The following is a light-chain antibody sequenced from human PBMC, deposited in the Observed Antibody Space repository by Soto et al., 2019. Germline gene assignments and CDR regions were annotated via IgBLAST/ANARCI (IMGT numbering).Light chain of an antibody. J-gene: IGLJ2*01. V-gene: IGLV2-23*03. CDR2: EGN. Sequence: QSVLTQPASVSGSPGQSITISCTGTSSDVGSYNLVSWYRQYSGKAPKLIIYEGNKLPSGMPRRFSGSKSGNTASLTISGLQAVDDGDYYCCSYAGSGTFVFGGGTQLTVL. CDR3: CSYAGSGTFV. CDR1: SSDVGSYNL.